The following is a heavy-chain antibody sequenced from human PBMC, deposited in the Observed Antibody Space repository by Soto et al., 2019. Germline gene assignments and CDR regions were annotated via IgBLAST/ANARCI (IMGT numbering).Heavy chain of an antibody. CDR3: VRGGGGGLFDP. D-gene: IGHD2-15*01. V-gene: IGHV3-11*06. J-gene: IGHJ5*02. CDR1: GFTFGDSY. CDR2: ISPGSRYP. Sequence: GGSLRLSCVGSGFTFGDSYMSWIRQAPGKGLEWLSYISPGSRYPAYADSVKGRFTISRDNAKRSLYLQMMSLTAEDTAIYYCVRGGGGGLFDPWGQGTMVTVSS.